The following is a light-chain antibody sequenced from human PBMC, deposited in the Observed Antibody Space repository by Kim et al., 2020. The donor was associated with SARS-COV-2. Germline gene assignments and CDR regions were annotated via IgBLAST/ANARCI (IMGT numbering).Light chain of an antibody. CDR3: QQREDWPLT. V-gene: IGKV3-11*01. Sequence: EIVLTQSPATLSLSPGERAALSCRASQSVSTSVAWFQHKPGQAPRLLIHDASYRATGIPARFSGSGSGTDITLTITGLQAEDFAVYYCQQREDWPLTFGGGTKVDIK. CDR2: DAS. CDR1: QSVSTS. J-gene: IGKJ4*01.